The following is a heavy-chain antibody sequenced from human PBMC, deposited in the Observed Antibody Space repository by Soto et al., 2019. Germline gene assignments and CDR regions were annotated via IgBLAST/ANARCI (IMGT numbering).Heavy chain of an antibody. J-gene: IGHJ4*02. V-gene: IGHV1-46*01. Sequence: QVQLMQSGAEVKKPGASVKVSCKASGNTFTNYYIHWVRQAPGQGLEWMGTINPSGGDTTYTQKFLGRVTVTRETSTSRLYMVLTSLRSEDTAVYYCARGGHVVLVTAAFGYWGQGTLVTVSS. CDR1: GNTFTNYY. CDR2: INPSGGDT. CDR3: ARGGHVVLVTAAFGY. D-gene: IGHD2-21*02.